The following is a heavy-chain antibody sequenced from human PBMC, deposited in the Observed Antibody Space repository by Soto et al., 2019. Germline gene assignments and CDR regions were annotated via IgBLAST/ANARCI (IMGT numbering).Heavy chain of an antibody. Sequence: PGGSLRLSCAASGFTFSSYGMHWVRQAPGKGLEWVAVISYDGSNKYYADSVKGRFTISRDNSKNTLYLQMNSLRAEDTVEYYRARAFGYSSGYGIDYWGLGTLVTVSS. D-gene: IGHD5-18*01. CDR1: GFTFSSYG. J-gene: IGHJ4*02. CDR2: ISYDGSNK. V-gene: IGHV3-30*03. CDR3: ARAFGYSSGYGIDY.